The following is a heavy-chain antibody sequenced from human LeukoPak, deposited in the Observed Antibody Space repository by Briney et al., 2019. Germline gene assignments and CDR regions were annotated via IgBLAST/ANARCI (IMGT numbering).Heavy chain of an antibody. V-gene: IGHV3-21*01. J-gene: IGHJ4*02. D-gene: IGHD6-19*01. CDR2: IRSSSSYI. CDR1: GFTFSSYS. CDR3: ARDWAGTNEFDY. Sequence: GGSLRLSCGASGFTFSSYSMNWVRQAPGKGLEWVSFIRSSSSYIYYADSVKGRFTISRDNAKNSLYLQMNSLRAEDTAVYYCARDWAGTNEFDYWGQGTLVTVSS.